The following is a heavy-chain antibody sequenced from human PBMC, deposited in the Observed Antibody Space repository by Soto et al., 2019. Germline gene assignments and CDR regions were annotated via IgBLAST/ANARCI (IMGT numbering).Heavy chain of an antibody. Sequence: QVQLVQSGAEVKKPGSSLKVSCKASGGTFSSYAISWVRQAPGQGLEWMGGIIPIFGTANYAQKFQVRVTITADESTSTAYIELSSLRSEDTAVYYCASPYGGNSANDAFDIWGQGTMVTVSS. D-gene: IGHD2-21*02. CDR2: IIPIFGTA. CDR1: GGTFSSYA. J-gene: IGHJ3*02. CDR3: ASPYGGNSANDAFDI. V-gene: IGHV1-69*01.